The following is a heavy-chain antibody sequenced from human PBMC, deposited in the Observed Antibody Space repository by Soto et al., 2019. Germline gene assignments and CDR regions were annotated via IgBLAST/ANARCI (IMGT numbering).Heavy chain of an antibody. CDR2: MNHSGRT. D-gene: IGHD6-13*01. CDR1: GESFGGYY. J-gene: IGHJ6*02. V-gene: IGHV4-34*01. CDR3: ASSNIAAAGFYYYGMDV. Sequence: SEPLSLTCAVYGESFGGYYWSWIRQPPGKGLEWIAEMNHSGRTNYSPSLQSRVTISVATSKNQFSLKLSSVTAVDTAVYYCASSNIAAAGFYYYGMDVWGRGTTVTVSS.